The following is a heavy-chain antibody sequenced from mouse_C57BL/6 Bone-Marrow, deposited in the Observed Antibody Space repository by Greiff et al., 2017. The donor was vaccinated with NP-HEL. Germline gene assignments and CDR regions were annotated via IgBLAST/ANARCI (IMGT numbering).Heavy chain of an antibody. Sequence: QVQLQQPGAELVKPGASVKMSCKASGYTFTSYWITWVKQRPGQGLAWIGDIYPGSGSTNYNEKFKSKATLTVDTSSSTAYMQLSSLTSEDSAVYYCARGGYYDYPYWYFDVWGTGTTVTVSS. J-gene: IGHJ1*03. CDR2: IYPGSGST. V-gene: IGHV1-55*01. CDR3: ARGGYYDYPYWYFDV. CDR1: GYTFTSYW. D-gene: IGHD2-4*01.